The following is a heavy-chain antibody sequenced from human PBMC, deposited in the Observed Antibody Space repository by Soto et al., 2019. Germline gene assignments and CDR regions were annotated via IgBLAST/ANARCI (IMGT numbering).Heavy chain of an antibody. V-gene: IGHV3-30-3*01. D-gene: IGHD3-22*01. Sequence: PGGSQNHSCAASGFTFSSYAMHWVRQAPGKGLEWVAVISYDGSNKYYADSVKGRFTISRDNSKNTLYLQMNSLRAEDTAVYYCAREEDSSGSLDYWGQGTLVTVSS. CDR1: GFTFSSYA. J-gene: IGHJ4*02. CDR2: ISYDGSNK. CDR3: AREEDSSGSLDY.